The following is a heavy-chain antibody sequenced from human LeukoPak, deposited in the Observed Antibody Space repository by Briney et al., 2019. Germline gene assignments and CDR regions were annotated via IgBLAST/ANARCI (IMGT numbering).Heavy chain of an antibody. CDR1: GFTFSSYA. D-gene: IGHD6-13*01. CDR3: AKSDTGISSWSEFEY. J-gene: IGHJ4*02. V-gene: IGHV3-23*01. Sequence: GGSLRLSCAASGFTFSSYALSWVRQTPGKGLEWVSTISASGGNTYYADSVKGRFTISRDNSKNTLYLQMNSLRAEDTAVYYCAKSDTGISSWSEFEYWGQGTLVTVSS. CDR2: ISASGGNT.